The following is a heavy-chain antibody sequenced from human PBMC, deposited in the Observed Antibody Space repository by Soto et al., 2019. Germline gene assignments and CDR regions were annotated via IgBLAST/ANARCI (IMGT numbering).Heavy chain of an antibody. CDR2: ITGSGTST. D-gene: IGHD3-22*01. J-gene: IGHJ1*01. Sequence: GGSLRLSCAASGFTFGSYSMHWVRQAPGKGLEWVSSITGSGTSTYYADSVKGRFTLSRDNSKNTLSLQMNSLRAEDTAVYYCARGTAEYDSSGYPLSAWGRGTLVTVSS. CDR1: GFTFGSYS. CDR3: ARGTAEYDSSGYPLSA. V-gene: IGHV3-23*01.